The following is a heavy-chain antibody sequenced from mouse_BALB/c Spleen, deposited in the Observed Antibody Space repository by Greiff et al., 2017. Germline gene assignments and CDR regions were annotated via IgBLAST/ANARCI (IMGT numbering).Heavy chain of an antibody. Sequence: VKLVESGAELVRPGSSVKISCKASGYAFSSYWMNWVKQRPGQGLEWIGQIYPGDGDTNYNGKFKGKATLTADKSSSTAYMQLSSLTSEDSAVYFCARSPPWFAYWGQGTLVTVSA. J-gene: IGHJ3*01. CDR3: ARSPPWFAY. CDR2: IYPGDGDT. CDR1: GYAFSSYW. V-gene: IGHV1-80*01.